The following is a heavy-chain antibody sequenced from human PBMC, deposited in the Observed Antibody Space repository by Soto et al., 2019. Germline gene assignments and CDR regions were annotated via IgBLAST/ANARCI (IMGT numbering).Heavy chain of an antibody. CDR2: IYPGDSNT. Sequence: GESLKISCKGSGYTFTNYWIGWVRQMPGKGLEWMGIIYPGDSNTKYNPSFQGQVTISADKSITTTYLQWSSLKASDTAIYYCAASIFYYGMDVWGQGTTVTVSS. V-gene: IGHV5-51*01. J-gene: IGHJ6*02. CDR3: AASIFYYGMDV. CDR1: GYTFTNYW.